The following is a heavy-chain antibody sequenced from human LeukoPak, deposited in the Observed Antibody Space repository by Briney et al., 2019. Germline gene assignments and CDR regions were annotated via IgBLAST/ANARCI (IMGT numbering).Heavy chain of an antibody. CDR3: AGGSGWLIDY. CDR2: IKQDGSEK. D-gene: IGHD5-12*01. CDR1: GFTFSNYA. V-gene: IGHV3-7*01. J-gene: IGHJ4*02. Sequence: GGSLRLSCAASGFTFSNYAMHWVRQGPGKGLEWVANIKQDGSEKNYVDSLKGRFTISRDNAKNSLYLQMNSLRVEDTAVYYCAGGSGWLIDYWGQGTLVTVSS.